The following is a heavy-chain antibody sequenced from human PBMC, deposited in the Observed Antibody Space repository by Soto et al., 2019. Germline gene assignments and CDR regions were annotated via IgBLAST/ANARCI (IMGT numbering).Heavy chain of an antibody. CDR1: GFTFSSYW. V-gene: IGHV3-74*01. D-gene: IGHD1-26*01. CDR3: ARDRLGATNLGMVY. CDR2: INSDGSST. Sequence: PWGVLRLSCAASGFTFSSYWMHWVRQAPGKGLVWVSRINSDGSSTSYADSVKGRFTTSRDNAKNTLYLQMNSLRAEDTAVYYCARDRLGATNLGMVYWGQGTLVTVSS. J-gene: IGHJ4*02.